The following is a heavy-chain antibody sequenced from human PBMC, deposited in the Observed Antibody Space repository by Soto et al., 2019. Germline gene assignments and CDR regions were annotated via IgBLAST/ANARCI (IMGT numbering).Heavy chain of an antibody. CDR1: GYTFTSYG. J-gene: IGHJ4*02. D-gene: IGHD3-9*01. CDR3: ARDPYDILTGYPPHY. CDR2: ISAYNGNT. Sequence: SVKVSCKASGYTFTSYGISWVRQAPGQGLEWMGWISAYNGNTNYAQKLQGRVTMTTDTSTSTAYMELRSLRSDDTAVYYCARDPYDILTGYPPHYWGQGTLVTVSS. V-gene: IGHV1-18*01.